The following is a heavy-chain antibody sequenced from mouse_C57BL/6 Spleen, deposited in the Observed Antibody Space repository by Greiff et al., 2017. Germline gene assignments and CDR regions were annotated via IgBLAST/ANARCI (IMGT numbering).Heavy chain of an antibody. Sequence: DVKLQASGPELVKPGASVKMSCKATGYTFTDYNMNWVTQSHGKSLEWIGYINPNNGGTRYNQKVKGKATLTVNKSSSTAYMELRSLTSEDSAVYYCARTDGNPWFAYWGQGTLVTVSA. CDR3: ARTDGNPWFAY. V-gene: IGHV1-22*01. D-gene: IGHD2-1*01. CDR1: GYTFTDYN. J-gene: IGHJ3*01. CDR2: INPNNGGT.